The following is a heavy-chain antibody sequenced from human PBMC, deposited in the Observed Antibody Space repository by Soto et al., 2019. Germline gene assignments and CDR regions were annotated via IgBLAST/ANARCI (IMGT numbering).Heavy chain of an antibody. Sequence: PGGSLRLSCAASGFTFMSHAMSWVRQAPGKGLEWVSTISSGDSTYYADSMKGRFIISRDSSKNTLFLQMNSLRADDTAVYYCARGTPDTTFGLDNWGQGTLVTVSS. D-gene: IGHD3-3*01. J-gene: IGHJ4*02. CDR1: GFTFMSHA. CDR2: ISSGDST. CDR3: ARGTPDTTFGLDN. V-gene: IGHV3-23*01.